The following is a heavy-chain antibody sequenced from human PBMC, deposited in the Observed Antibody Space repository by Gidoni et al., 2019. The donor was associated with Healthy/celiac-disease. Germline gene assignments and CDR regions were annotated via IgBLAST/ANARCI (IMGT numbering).Heavy chain of an antibody. CDR2: ISYDGSNP. CDR3: ARDPLYSSSWYFDY. J-gene: IGHJ4*02. V-gene: IGHV3-30-3*01. Sequence: QRQLVEAGAGVVQPGRSLSISCAAAGFTFSSYAMHWVRQPPGKGLEWVAVISYDGSNPYYADSVKGRFTLSRDNSKNTLYLQMNSLRAEDPAVYYCARDPLYSSSWYFDYWGQGTLVTVSS. D-gene: IGHD6-13*01. CDR1: GFTFSSYA.